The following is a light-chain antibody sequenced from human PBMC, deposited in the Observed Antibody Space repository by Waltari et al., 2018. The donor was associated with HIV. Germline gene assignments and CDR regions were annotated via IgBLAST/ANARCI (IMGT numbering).Light chain of an antibody. CDR1: QGISTY. CDR3: QKYSSVLGLT. V-gene: IGKV1-27*01. J-gene: IGKJ4*01. Sequence: DIQMTHSPSSLSASVGDRVTLTCRASQGISTYLAWYQQKPGEVPKLLIYAASTLQSGVPSRFSGSGSGTDFTLTISSLQPEDVATDYCQKYSSVLGLTFGGGTKVEIK. CDR2: AAS.